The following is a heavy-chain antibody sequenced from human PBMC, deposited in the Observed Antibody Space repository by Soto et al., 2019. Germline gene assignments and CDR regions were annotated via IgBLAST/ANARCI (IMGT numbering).Heavy chain of an antibody. V-gene: IGHV4-30-4*01. D-gene: IGHD2-21*01. J-gene: IGHJ5*01. CDR1: GGSISSGDYY. CDR3: ARRRECSYCGIERDWSNWFDS. CDR2: IYYNGST. Sequence: QVQLQESGPGLVKPSQTLSLTCTVSGGSISSGDYYWSWIRQPPGKGLEWIGNIYYNGSTYFNPSLKCRVTLSVDASKNQFSLKLNSVTAAHTAVYFCARRRECSYCGIERDWSNWFDSWGQGTLVTASS.